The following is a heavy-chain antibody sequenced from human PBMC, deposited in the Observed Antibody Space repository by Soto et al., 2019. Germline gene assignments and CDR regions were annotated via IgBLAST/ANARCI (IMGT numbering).Heavy chain of an antibody. Sequence: GGSLRLSCVGSGFAFRTYEINWVRQAPGRGLEWVSYISSSADSIYYADSVKGRFTISRDNAKNSLFLQMNSLRAEDTAIYYCARDMSSSYRGMDVWGQGTTVTVSS. CDR2: ISSSADSI. D-gene: IGHD6-13*01. CDR1: GFAFRTYE. V-gene: IGHV3-48*03. J-gene: IGHJ6*02. CDR3: ARDMSSSYRGMDV.